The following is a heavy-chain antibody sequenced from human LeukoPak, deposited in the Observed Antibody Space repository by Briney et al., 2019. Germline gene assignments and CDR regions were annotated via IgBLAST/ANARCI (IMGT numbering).Heavy chain of an antibody. CDR2: IFPGDSDT. J-gene: IGHJ4*02. V-gene: IGHV5-51*01. Sequence: GESLKISCKGSGYRFTNYWLGWVRQMPGKGLEWMGIIFPGDSDTRYSPSFQGQVTISADKSITTAYLQWSSLKASDSAMYYCGKWAGYKAFDLWGQGTLVTVSS. CDR3: GKWAGYKAFDL. D-gene: IGHD5-18*01. CDR1: GYRFTNYW.